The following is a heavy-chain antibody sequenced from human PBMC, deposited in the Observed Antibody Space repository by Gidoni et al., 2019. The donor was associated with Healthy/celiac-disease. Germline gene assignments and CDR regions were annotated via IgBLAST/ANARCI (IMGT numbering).Heavy chain of an antibody. CDR3: ARSYGDYGEYYFDY. D-gene: IGHD4-17*01. Sequence: QLQLQESGPGLVKPSETLSLTCTVSGGSISSSSYYWGWIRQPPGKGLEWIGSIYYSGSTYYNPSLKSRVTISVDTSKNQFSLKLSSVTAADTAVYYCARSYGDYGEYYFDYWGQGTLVTVSS. J-gene: IGHJ4*02. V-gene: IGHV4-39*01. CDR2: IYYSGST. CDR1: GGSISSSSYY.